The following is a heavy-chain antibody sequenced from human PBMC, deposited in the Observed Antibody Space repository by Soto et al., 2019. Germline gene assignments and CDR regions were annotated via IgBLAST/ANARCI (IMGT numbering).Heavy chain of an antibody. CDR3: ARDSSDSSHIWDY. CDR2: ISAYNGNT. V-gene: IGHV1-18*01. CDR1: GYTFTSYG. J-gene: IGHJ4*02. Sequence: ASVKVSCKASGYTFTSYGISWVRQAPGQGLEWMGWISAYNGNTNYAQKIQGRVTMTTDTSTSTAYTELRSLRSDDTAVYYCARDSSDSSHIWDYWGQGTLVTVSS. D-gene: IGHD6-13*01.